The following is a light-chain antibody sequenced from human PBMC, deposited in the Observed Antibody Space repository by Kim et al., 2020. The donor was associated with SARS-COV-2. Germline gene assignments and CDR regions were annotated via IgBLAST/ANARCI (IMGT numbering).Light chain of an antibody. CDR3: QVWDSSSDHGV. V-gene: IGLV3-21*04. J-gene: IGLJ3*02. CDR2: YDS. CDR1: NIGSKS. Sequence: APGKTARITWGGNNIGSKSGHWYQQKPGQAPGLVIYYDSDRPSGIPERFSGSNSGNTATLTISRVEAGDEADYYCQVWDSSSDHGVFGGGTKLTVL.